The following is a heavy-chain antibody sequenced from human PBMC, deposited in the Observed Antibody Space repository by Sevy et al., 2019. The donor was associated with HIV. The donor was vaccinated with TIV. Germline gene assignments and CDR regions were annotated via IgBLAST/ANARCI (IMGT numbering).Heavy chain of an antibody. CDR2: IRSKGNSYAT. CDR3: TRGGARDSSSWYDYFDY. CDR1: GFTFSGSA. V-gene: IGHV3-73*01. J-gene: IGHJ4*02. D-gene: IGHD6-13*01. Sequence: GGSLRLSCAASGFTFSGSAMQWVRQASGKGLEWVGRIRSKGNSYATAYASFVKGRFTISRDGSKNKVYLQMNSLKTEDTAVYYCTRGGARDSSSWYDYFDYWGQGTLVTVSS.